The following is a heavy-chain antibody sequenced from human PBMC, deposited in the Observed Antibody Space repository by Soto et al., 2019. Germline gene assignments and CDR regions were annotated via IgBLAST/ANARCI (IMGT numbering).Heavy chain of an antibody. D-gene: IGHD2-2*02. J-gene: IGHJ5*02. CDR3: AKAGGYCSSTSCYSWFDP. Sequence: LRLSCAASGFTFSSYAMSWVRQAPGKGLEWVSAISGSGGSTYYADSVKGRFTISRDNSKNTLYLQMNSLRAEDTAVYYCAKAGGYCSSTSCYSWFDPWGQGTLVTVSS. V-gene: IGHV3-23*01. CDR1: GFTFSSYA. CDR2: ISGSGGST.